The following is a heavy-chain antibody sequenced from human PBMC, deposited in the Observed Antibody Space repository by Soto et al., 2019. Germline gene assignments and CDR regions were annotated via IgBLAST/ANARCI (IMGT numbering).Heavy chain of an antibody. D-gene: IGHD6-13*01. J-gene: IGHJ4*02. V-gene: IGHV5-51*01. CDR3: ARSTRSSPYFEH. CDR2: IYPGDHET. Sequence: PGESLKISCQCSGYTFSNFWVGWVRQLPGQGLEWMGIIYPGDHETRYSPSFHGKVTISAEKSINTAYLQRNSLEASDSAFYFCARSTRSSPYFEHWGQGARVTASS. CDR1: GYTFSNFW.